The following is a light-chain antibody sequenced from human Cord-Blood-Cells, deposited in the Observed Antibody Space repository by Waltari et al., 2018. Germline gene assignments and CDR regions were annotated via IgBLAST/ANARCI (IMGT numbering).Light chain of an antibody. V-gene: IGLV2-14*01. CDR2: EVS. J-gene: IGLJ3*02. CDR3: SSYTSSSTWV. Sequence: QPALTQPASVSGSPGQSITISCTGTSSDVGGFNYVSWYQQHPGKAHKLMIYEVSNRPTGVSNRFSGSKSGNTASLTISGRQAEDEADYYCSSYTSSSTWVFGGGTKLTVL. CDR1: SSDVGGFNY.